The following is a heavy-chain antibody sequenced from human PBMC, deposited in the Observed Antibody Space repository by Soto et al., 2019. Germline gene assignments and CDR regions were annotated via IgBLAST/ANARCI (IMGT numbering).Heavy chain of an antibody. J-gene: IGHJ6*03. CDR1: GGSFSGYY. D-gene: IGHD6-13*01. CDR2: INHSGST. CDR3: ASGSLAAAGYYYYYMDV. Sequence: LSLTCAVYGGSFSGYYWSWIRQPPGKGLEWIGEINHSGSTNYNPSLKSRVTISVDTSKNQFSLKLSSVTAADTAVYYCASGSLAAAGYYYYYMDVWGNGTTVTSP. V-gene: IGHV4-34*01.